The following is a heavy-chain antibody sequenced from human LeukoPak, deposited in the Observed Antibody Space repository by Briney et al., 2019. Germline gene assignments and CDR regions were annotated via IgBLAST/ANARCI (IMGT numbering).Heavy chain of an antibody. J-gene: IGHJ4*02. D-gene: IGHD1-26*01. Sequence: ASVKVSCKASGYTFTSYGISWVRQAPGQGLEWMGWMNPKSGNTGSAQRFQGRVTMTRDTSISTAYMELISLRSEDTAVYYCARVWGAIDYWGRGTLVTVSS. V-gene: IGHV1-8*02. CDR2: MNPKSGNT. CDR3: ARVWGAIDY. CDR1: GYTFTSYG.